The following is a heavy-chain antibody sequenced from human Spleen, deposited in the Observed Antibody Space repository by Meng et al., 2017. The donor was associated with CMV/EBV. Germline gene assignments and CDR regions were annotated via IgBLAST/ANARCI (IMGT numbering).Heavy chain of an antibody. Sequence: ASVKVSCQASGYTFTSYGISWVRQATGQGLEWMGWISAYNGNTNYAQKLQGRVTMTTDTSTSTAYMELRSLRSDDTAVYYCARDFLTGRNWFDPWGQGTLVTVSS. CDR2: ISAYNGNT. J-gene: IGHJ5*02. V-gene: IGHV1-18*01. CDR1: GYTFTSYG. CDR3: ARDFLTGRNWFDP. D-gene: IGHD3-9*01.